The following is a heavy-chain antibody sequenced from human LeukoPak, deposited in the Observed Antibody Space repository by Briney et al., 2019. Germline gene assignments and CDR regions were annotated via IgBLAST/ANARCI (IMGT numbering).Heavy chain of an antibody. CDR2: ISSSGGRT. J-gene: IGHJ4*02. CDR1: GFTFSTYG. D-gene: IGHD3-22*01. CDR3: AKVDSSGYSEVLPY. Sequence: GGSLRLSCAASGFTFSTYGMSWVRQAPGKGLEWVSKISSSGGRTYYPDSVKGRFTISRDNSKNTLYLQMNSLRAEDTAVYYCAKVDSSGYSEVLPYWGRGTLVTVSS. V-gene: IGHV3-23*01.